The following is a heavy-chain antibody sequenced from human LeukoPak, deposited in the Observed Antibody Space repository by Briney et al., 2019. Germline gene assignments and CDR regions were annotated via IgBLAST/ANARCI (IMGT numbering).Heavy chain of an antibody. CDR2: IYHSGST. V-gene: IGHV4-30-2*01. Sequence: SETLSLTCTVSGGSISSGGYYWSWIRQPPGKGLEWIGYIYHSGSTYYNPSLKSRVTISVDRSKNQFSLKLSSVTAAGTAVYYCARGEIYSSGLYYFDYWGQGTLVTVSS. CDR1: GGSISSGGYY. J-gene: IGHJ4*02. CDR3: ARGEIYSSGLYYFDY. D-gene: IGHD6-19*01.